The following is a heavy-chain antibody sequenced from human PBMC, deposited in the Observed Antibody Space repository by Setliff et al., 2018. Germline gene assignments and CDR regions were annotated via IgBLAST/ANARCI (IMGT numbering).Heavy chain of an antibody. CDR2: ILFDGSRN. Sequence: TGGSLRLSCAASGFNFSGYGMHWVRQAPGKGLEWVAVILFDGSRNYYADSVKGRFTVSRDNSNNTLYLHMSSLRAEDTAVYFCARIFLYGTSWYFDNWGQGTLVTVSS. D-gene: IGHD3-3*01. CDR3: ARIFLYGTSWYFDN. V-gene: IGHV3-33*01. J-gene: IGHJ4*02. CDR1: GFNFSGYG.